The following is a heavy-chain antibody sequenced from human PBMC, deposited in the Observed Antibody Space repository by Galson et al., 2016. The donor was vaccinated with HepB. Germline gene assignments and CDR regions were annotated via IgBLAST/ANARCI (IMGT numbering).Heavy chain of an antibody. J-gene: IGHJ4*02. CDR2: IPGSGDVT. D-gene: IGHD6-13*01. CDR1: GFSFSLYT. Sequence: SLRLSCAASGFSFSLYTMNWIRQSPGKGLEWVSSIPGSGDVTHYADSVKGRFTVSRDNSKNILFLHMNSLSPDDTAKYYCARDRGGGTSWYLGYSWGQGTLVIVSS. CDR3: ARDRGGGTSWYLGYS. V-gene: IGHV3-23*01.